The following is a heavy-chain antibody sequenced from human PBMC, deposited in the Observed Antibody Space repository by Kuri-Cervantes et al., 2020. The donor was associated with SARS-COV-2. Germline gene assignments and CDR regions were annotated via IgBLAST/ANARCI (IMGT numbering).Heavy chain of an antibody. Sequence: GESLKISCAASGFTFSSYWMSWVRQAPGKGLEWVSSISGSGGSIYYADSVKGRFSIYRDDSKQTLYLQMNSLRAEDTAVYYCTRNDFWSGYYFDYWGQGTLVTVSS. V-gene: IGHV3-23*01. CDR3: TRNDFWSGYYFDY. J-gene: IGHJ4*02. CDR1: GFTFSSYW. D-gene: IGHD3-3*01. CDR2: ISGSGGSI.